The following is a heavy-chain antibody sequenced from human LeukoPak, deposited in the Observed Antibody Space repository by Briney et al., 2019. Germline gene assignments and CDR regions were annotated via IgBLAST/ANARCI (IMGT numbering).Heavy chain of an antibody. Sequence: PGGSLRLSCAASGFTFSSYEMNWVRQAPGKGLEWVSYISTTGSSIYYADSVKGRFTISRDNVKNLLYLQMNSLRAEDTAVYYCARGVWGTYYYDSSGYYFRLGAFDIWGQGTMVTVSS. CDR3: ARGVWGTYYYDSSGYYFRLGAFDI. D-gene: IGHD3-22*01. J-gene: IGHJ3*02. V-gene: IGHV3-48*03. CDR2: ISTTGSSI. CDR1: GFTFSSYE.